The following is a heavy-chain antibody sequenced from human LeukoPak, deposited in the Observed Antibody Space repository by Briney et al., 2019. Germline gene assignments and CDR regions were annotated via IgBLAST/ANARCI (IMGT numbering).Heavy chain of an antibody. CDR3: AKANMVRGVIMRYYYYYYYMDV. Sequence: QPGGSLRLSCAASGFTFSSYGMHWVRQAPGKGLEWVAFIRYDGSNKYYADSVKGRFTISRDNSKNTLYLQMHSLRAEDTAVCYCAKANMVRGVIMRYYYYYYYMDVWGKGTTVTISS. CDR1: GFTFSSYG. J-gene: IGHJ6*03. CDR2: IRYDGSNK. V-gene: IGHV3-30*02. D-gene: IGHD3-10*01.